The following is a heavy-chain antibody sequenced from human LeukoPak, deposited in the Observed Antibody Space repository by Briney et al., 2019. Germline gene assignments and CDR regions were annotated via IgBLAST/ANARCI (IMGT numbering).Heavy chain of an antibody. D-gene: IGHD6-6*01. CDR3: ARQESSSMWFDP. J-gene: IGHJ5*02. Sequence: SETLSLTCAVYGGSFSGYYWSWIRQPPGKGLEWIGEINHSGSTNYNPSLKSRVTISVDTSKNQFSLKLSSVTAADTAVYYCARQESSSMWFDPWGQGTLVTVSS. CDR1: GGSFSGYY. V-gene: IGHV4-34*01. CDR2: INHSGST.